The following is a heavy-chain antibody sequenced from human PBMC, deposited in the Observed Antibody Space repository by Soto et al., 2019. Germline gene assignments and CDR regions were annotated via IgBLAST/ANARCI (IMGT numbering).Heavy chain of an antibody. D-gene: IGHD6-13*01. J-gene: IGHJ5*02. CDR1: GYSFTSYW. CDR2: IDPVDSYT. V-gene: IGHV5-10-1*01. Sequence: EVQLVQSGAEVKKPGESLRISCQGSGYSFTSYWISWVRQMPGKGLEWMGRIDPVDSYTNYNPSFQGHVTLSVDKSTSTAYLQWCSLKASDTAMYYCARLGQQVVGDWFDPWGQGTLVTVSS. CDR3: ARLGQQVVGDWFDP.